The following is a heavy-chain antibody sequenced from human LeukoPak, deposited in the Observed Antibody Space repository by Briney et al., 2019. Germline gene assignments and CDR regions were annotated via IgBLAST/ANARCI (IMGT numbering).Heavy chain of an antibody. J-gene: IGHJ4*02. D-gene: IGHD3-22*01. CDR3: ARTYSSGQGAYY. V-gene: IGHV4-39*07. CDR2: IHNSGTT. CDR1: GDSISSSGCY. Sequence: SETLSLTCTVSGDSISSSGCYWGWLRQPPGMGLEWIGSIHNSGTTYFNPSLKSRVTISVDTSKNQFSLKLSSVTAADTAIYYCARTYSSGQGAYYWGQGTLVTVSS.